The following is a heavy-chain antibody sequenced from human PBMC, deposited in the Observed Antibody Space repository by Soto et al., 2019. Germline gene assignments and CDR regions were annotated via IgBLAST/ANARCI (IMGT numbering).Heavy chain of an antibody. Sequence: SETLSLTCAVYGGSFSGYYWSWIRQPPGKGLEWIGEINHSGSTNYNPSLKSRVTISVDTSKYQFSLKLSSVTAADTAVYYCARGRRGTGTAYYYYYYGMDVWGQGTTVTVSS. CDR2: INHSGST. V-gene: IGHV4-34*01. CDR3: ARGRRGTGTAYYYYYYGMDV. CDR1: GGSFSGYY. J-gene: IGHJ6*02. D-gene: IGHD1-1*01.